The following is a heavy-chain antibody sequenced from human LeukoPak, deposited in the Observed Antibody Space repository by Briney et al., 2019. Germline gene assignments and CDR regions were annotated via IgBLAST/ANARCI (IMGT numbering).Heavy chain of an antibody. D-gene: IGHD5-18*01. J-gene: IGHJ3*02. CDR2: IYPGDSDT. V-gene: IGHV5-51*01. CDR1: GYSFTSYW. Sequence: KVGESLKISCKGSGYSFTSYWIGWVRQMPGKGLEWMGIIYPGDSDTRYSPSFQGQVTISADKSISTAYLQWSSLKASDTAMYYCAIAFHGSSYGYDAFDIWGQGTMVTVSS. CDR3: AIAFHGSSYGYDAFDI.